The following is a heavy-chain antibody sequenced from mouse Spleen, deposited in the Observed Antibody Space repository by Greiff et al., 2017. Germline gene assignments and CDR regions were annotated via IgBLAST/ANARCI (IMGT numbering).Heavy chain of an antibody. D-gene: IGHD1-1*01. CDR2: IYPRSGNT. V-gene: IGHV1-81*01. Sequence: VQLVESGAELARPGASVKLSCKASGYTFTSYGISWVKQRTGQGLEWIGEIYPRSGNTYYNEKFKGKATLTADKSSSTAYMELRSLTSEDSAVYFCARFIITTVSYAMDYWGQGTSVTVSS. J-gene: IGHJ4*01. CDR3: ARFIITTVSYAMDY. CDR1: GYTFTSYG.